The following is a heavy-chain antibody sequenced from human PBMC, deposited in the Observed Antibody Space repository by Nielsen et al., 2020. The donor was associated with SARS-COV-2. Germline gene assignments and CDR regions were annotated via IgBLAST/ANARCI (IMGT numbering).Heavy chain of an antibody. CDR3: ARARATIFGLVMSYGMDV. V-gene: IGHV1-2*06. D-gene: IGHD3/OR15-3a*01. CDR1: GYTFTDYY. Sequence: ASVKVSCKASGYTFTDYYIHWVRQAPGQALEWMGRINPYSGGTNYAQKFQGTVTMTRDASISTVYMELTSDDTAVYYCARARATIFGLVMSYGMDVWGQGTTVAVSS. CDR2: INPYSGGT. J-gene: IGHJ6*02.